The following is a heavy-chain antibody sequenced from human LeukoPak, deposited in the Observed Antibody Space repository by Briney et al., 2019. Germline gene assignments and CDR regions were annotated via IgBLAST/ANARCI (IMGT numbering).Heavy chain of an antibody. CDR3: ARARIQLWLLPSGNWFDP. J-gene: IGHJ5*02. Sequence: PSETLSLTCAVYGGSFSGYYWSWIRQPPGKGLEWIGEINHSGSTNYNPSLKSRVTISVDTSKNQFSLKLSSVTAADTAVYYCARARIQLWLLPSGNWFDPWGQGTLVTVSS. CDR2: INHSGST. CDR1: GGSFSGYY. V-gene: IGHV4-34*01. D-gene: IGHD5-18*01.